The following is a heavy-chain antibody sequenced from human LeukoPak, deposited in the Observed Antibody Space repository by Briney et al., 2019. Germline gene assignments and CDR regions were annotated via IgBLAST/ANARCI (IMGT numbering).Heavy chain of an antibody. D-gene: IGHD4-17*01. J-gene: IGHJ4*02. Sequence: ASVKVSYTASGYTVSAYGFSWVPQAPGQGLEWMGWVSAYNGNTIYAQIYQGRVTMTTDTSTSTAYMELRSLRPDDRAVYYCARGAGSYGDYSLWLGYWGQGTLVTVSS. CDR3: ARGAGSYGDYSLWLGY. CDR1: GYTVSAYG. CDR2: VSAYNGNT. V-gene: IGHV1-18*01.